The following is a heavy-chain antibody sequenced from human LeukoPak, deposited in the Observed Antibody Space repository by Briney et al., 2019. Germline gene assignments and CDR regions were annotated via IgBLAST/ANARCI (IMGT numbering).Heavy chain of an antibody. Sequence: GGSLRLSCVASGFTFTNYWMTWVRQAPGKGLEWVANMKQDGREKYYVDSVKGRFTVSRDNAKNSLYLQMDSLRDEDTAVYYCARGGGSGRWGSAFDMWGQGTTVTVSP. CDR2: MKQDGREK. J-gene: IGHJ3*02. CDR3: ARGGGSGRWGSAFDM. V-gene: IGHV3-7*01. D-gene: IGHD3-16*01. CDR1: GFTFTNYW.